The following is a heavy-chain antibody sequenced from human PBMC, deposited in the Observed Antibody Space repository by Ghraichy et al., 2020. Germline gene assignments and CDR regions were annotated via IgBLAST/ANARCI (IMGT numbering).Heavy chain of an antibody. CDR2: INHSGST. Sequence: SETLSLTCAVYGGSFSGYYWSWIRQPPGKGLEWIGEINHSGSTNYNPSLKSRVTISVDTSKNQFSLKLSSVTAADTAVYYCARDHTNWGYSDYWGQGTLVTVSS. D-gene: IGHD3-16*01. J-gene: IGHJ4*02. CDR1: GGSFSGYY. CDR3: ARDHTNWGYSDY. V-gene: IGHV4-34*01.